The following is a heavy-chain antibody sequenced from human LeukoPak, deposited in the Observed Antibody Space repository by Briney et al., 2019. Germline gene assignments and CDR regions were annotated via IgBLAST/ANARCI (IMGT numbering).Heavy chain of an antibody. CDR1: GFTFGDYW. D-gene: IGHD1-26*01. J-gene: IGHJ4*02. CDR3: ARVGAWELQRVFEY. CDR2: IKQDGAEK. Sequence: GGSLRLSCAASGFTFGDYWMTWARHVPGKGLEWVANIKQDGAEKHYVESVEGRFLISRDNAKNSLYLQMDSLRVEDTAVYYCARVGAWELQRVFEYWGQGTLVTVSS. V-gene: IGHV3-7*01.